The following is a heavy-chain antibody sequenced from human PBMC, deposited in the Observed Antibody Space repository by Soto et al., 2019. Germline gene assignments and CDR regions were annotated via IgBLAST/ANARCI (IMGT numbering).Heavy chain of an antibody. CDR1: GGSISSYY. CDR2: IYYSGST. Sequence: PSETLSLTCTVSGGSISSYYWSWIRQPPGKGLEWIGYIYYSGSTNYNPSLKSRVTISVDTSKNQFSLKLSSVTAEDTAVYYCAKGFLRLIAAAGTYGMDVWGQGTTVTVSS. D-gene: IGHD6-13*01. J-gene: IGHJ6*02. V-gene: IGHV4-59*01. CDR3: AKGFLRLIAAAGTYGMDV.